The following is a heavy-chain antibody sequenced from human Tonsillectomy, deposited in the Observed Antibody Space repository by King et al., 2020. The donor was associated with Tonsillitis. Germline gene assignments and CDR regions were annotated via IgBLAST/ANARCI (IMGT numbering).Heavy chain of an antibody. J-gene: IGHJ4*02. CDR2: FSPIGSAV. CDR3: ARSPRLLDY. Sequence: VQLVESGGGLVKPGGSLRLSCAASGFTFSDYYMSWIRQAPGEGLEWGSYFSPIGSAVYYTHSVKGRFTLSRDNAKNSLYLQMNSLTAADTAVYYCARSPRLLDYWGQGTLVTVSS. CDR1: GFTFSDYY. V-gene: IGHV3-11*01.